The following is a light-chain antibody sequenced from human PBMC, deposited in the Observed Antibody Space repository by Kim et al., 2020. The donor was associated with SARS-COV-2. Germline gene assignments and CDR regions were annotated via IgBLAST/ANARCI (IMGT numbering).Light chain of an antibody. CDR3: QQYGSPYT. CDR1: QSVSREY. CDR2: DAS. J-gene: IGKJ2*01. V-gene: IGKV3-20*01. Sequence: EIVLTQSPGTLSLSPGERATLSCRASQSVSREYLAWYQQKPGQAPRLLIYDASSRATGIPDRFSGSGSGTDFTLTISRLEPEDFAVYYCQQYGSPYTFGQGTKLEI.